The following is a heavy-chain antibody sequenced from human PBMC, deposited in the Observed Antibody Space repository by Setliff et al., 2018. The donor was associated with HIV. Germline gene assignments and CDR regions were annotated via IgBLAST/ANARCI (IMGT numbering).Heavy chain of an antibody. Sequence: GASVKVSCKTSGYTFINYDINWVRQAPGQGLEWMGWMNPNSTNTGYAQGFQGRVILTGDTSISTAYMELISLTSEDTAVYYCARGRHSTTAGATKVGYWGRGTLVTVSS. CDR3: ARGRHSTTAGATKVGY. CDR2: MNPNSTNT. J-gene: IGHJ4*02. CDR1: GYTFINYD. V-gene: IGHV1-8*02. D-gene: IGHD1-26*01.